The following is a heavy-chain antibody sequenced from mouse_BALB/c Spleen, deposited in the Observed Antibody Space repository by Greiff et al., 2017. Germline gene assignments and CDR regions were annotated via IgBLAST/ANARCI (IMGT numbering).Heavy chain of an antibody. J-gene: IGHJ2*01. Sequence: QVQLQQSGAELVRPGTSVKVSCKASGYAFTNYLIEWVKQRPGQGLEWIGVINPGSGGTNYNEKFKGKATLTADKSSSTAYMQLSSLTSDDSAVYYCARWGLRDYFDYWGQGTTLTVSS. CDR2: INPGSGGT. D-gene: IGHD2-13*01. V-gene: IGHV1-54*01. CDR1: GYAFTNYL. CDR3: ARWGLRDYFDY.